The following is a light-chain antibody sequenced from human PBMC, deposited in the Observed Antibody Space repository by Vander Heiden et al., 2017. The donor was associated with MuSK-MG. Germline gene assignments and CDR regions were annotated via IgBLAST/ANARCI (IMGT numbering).Light chain of an antibody. J-gene: IGKJ2*01. CDR2: AAS. Sequence: DIPMTHTPSSLSASVGDRVTITCRASQDIGNYLDWFQQKPGKAPESLIYAASSLQSGVSLKFSGSGSGTHFTLTISSLQPEDFATYYCQQNITTPYTFGQGTKVEIK. CDR3: QQNITTPYT. CDR1: QDIGNY. V-gene: IGKV1-16*02.